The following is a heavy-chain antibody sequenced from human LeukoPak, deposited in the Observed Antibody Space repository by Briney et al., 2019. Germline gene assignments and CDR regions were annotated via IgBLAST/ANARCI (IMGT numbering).Heavy chain of an antibody. CDR3: ASLRFLEWLAKDY. CDR2: ISSSSSYI. Sequence: KPGGSLRLSCAASGFTFSSYSMNWVRQAPGKGLKWVSSISSSSSYIYYADSVKGRFTISRDNAKNSLYLQMNSLRAEDTAVYYCASLRFLEWLAKDYWGQGTLVTVSS. J-gene: IGHJ4*02. CDR1: GFTFSSYS. V-gene: IGHV3-21*01. D-gene: IGHD3-3*01.